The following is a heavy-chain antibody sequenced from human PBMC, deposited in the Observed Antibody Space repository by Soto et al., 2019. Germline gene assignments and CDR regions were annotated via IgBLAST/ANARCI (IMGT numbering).Heavy chain of an antibody. Sequence: VQLQEAVPGLVKPSGTLSLTCAGSGGSISSSNWCCWVRKPPGKGLECIGEIYHGGSTNYKPSIKSLVAISVDQSKNQIRLKLSSSTAADTAAYYCARTSRLSGCFFDSWGQGTLVTVSS. CDR1: GGSISSSNW. D-gene: IGHD3-22*01. V-gene: IGHV4-4*02. CDR2: IYHGGST. CDR3: ARTSRLSGCFFDS. J-gene: IGHJ4*02.